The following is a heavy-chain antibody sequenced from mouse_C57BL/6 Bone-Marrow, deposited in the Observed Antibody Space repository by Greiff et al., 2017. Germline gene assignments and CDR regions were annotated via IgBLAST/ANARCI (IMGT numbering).Heavy chain of an antibody. D-gene: IGHD1-1*02. Sequence: QVQLQQPGAELVKPGASVKMFCKASGYTFTSYWITRVKQRPGQGLEWSGDIYPCSGSTNYNEKFQSKATLTVDTYPSTANMQVSSLASEDSAVGYCARGGVFGYWGQGTTVTVSS. CDR3: ARGGVFGY. J-gene: IGHJ2*01. V-gene: IGHV1-55*01. CDR1: GYTFTSYW. CDR2: IYPCSGST.